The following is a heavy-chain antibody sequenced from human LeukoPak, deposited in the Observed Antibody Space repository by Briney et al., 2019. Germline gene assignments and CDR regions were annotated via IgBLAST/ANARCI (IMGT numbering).Heavy chain of an antibody. Sequence: SETLSLTCTVSGGSISSGTYYWGWIRQPPGKGLECIGAIYYSGSTSYNPSLKSRVTISVDTSKNQFSLKLTSVTAADTAVYYCAGTYRLRRFDPWGQGTLVTVSS. V-gene: IGHV4-39*01. CDR2: IYYSGST. CDR3: AGTYRLRRFDP. J-gene: IGHJ5*02. D-gene: IGHD2-2*02. CDR1: GGSISSGTYY.